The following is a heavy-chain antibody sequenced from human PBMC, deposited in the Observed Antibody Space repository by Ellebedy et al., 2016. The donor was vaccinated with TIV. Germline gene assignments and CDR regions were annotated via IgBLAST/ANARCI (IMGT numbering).Heavy chain of an antibody. V-gene: IGHV3-30-3*02. CDR1: GFTFSSYA. D-gene: IGHD5-18*01. CDR2: ISYDGSNK. J-gene: IGHJ3*01. Sequence: GESLKISCAASGFTFSSYAMHWVRQAPGKGLEWVAVISYDGSNKYYADSVKGRFTISRDNFKNILHLQMNSLRAEDTTEYYCVKGEEWADWIQLYLGAFDLWGQGTMVTVSS. CDR3: VKGEEWADWIQLYLGAFDL.